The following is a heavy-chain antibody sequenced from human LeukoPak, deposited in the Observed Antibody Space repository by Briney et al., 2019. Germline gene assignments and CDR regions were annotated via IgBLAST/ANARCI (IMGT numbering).Heavy chain of an antibody. CDR1: GFTLSGSA. CDR3: TGGTTVTTLDY. V-gene: IGHV3-73*01. D-gene: IGHD4-17*01. Sequence: GGSLRLSCVASGFTLSGSAMHWVRQASGKGLEWVARIRSKAGSYATEYAASVKGRFTISREDSKNTAYLQMNSLKTEDTAVYYCTGGTTVTTLDYWGQGTLVTVSS. CDR2: IRSKAGSYAT. J-gene: IGHJ4*02.